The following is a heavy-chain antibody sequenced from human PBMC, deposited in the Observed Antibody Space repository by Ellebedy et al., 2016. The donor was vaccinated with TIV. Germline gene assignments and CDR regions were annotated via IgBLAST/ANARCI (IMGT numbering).Heavy chain of an antibody. CDR3: VREDNTVVRGFNVRGNDL. CDR2: IKHDGTEK. V-gene: IGHV3-7*01. CDR1: GFTFSSNW. J-gene: IGHJ5*02. D-gene: IGHD3-10*01. Sequence: GESLKISXAASGFTFSSNWMSWVRQAPGKGLEWVANIKHDGTEKYYVDSVKGRFTISRDNAKNSLYLQMNSLRAEDTAVYYCVREDNTVVRGFNVRGNDLWGQGTLVTVSS.